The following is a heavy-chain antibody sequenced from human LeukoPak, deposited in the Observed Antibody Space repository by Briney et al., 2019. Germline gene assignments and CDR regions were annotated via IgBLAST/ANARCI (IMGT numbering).Heavy chain of an antibody. D-gene: IGHD3-3*01. CDR1: GFTFSSYG. CDR2: IWYDGSNK. CDR3: ARDRRFWSGYWDAFDI. Sequence: GRSLRLSCAASGFTFSSYGMHWVRKAPGKGLELVAIIWYDGSNKYYADSVKGRFTISRNNSKNTLYLQMNSLRAEDTAVYYCARDRRFWSGYWDAFDIWGQGTMVTVSS. J-gene: IGHJ3*02. V-gene: IGHV3-33*01.